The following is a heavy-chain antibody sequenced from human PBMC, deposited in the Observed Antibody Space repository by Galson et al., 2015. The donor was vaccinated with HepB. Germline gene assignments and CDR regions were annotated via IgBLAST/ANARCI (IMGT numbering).Heavy chain of an antibody. V-gene: IGHV3-23*01. J-gene: IGHJ4*02. Sequence: SLRLSCAASGFTFSSYAMSWVRQAPGKGLESVSAISGSGGGTYYADSVKGRFTISRDNSKNTLYLQMNSLRAEDTAVYYCAKDVSDVVANSATDYWGQGTLVTVSS. CDR3: AKDVSDVVANSATDY. CDR1: GFTFSSYA. CDR2: ISGSGGGT. D-gene: IGHD5-12*01.